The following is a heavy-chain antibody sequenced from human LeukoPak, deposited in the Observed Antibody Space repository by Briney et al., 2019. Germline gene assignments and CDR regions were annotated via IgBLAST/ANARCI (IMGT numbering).Heavy chain of an antibody. CDR2: ISGYNGNT. CDR3: ARDHGDFVGVKVGFDS. V-gene: IGHV1-18*01. D-gene: IGHD4-17*01. J-gene: IGHJ4*02. Sequence: ASVKVSCKASGYTFTNYAISWVRQAPGQGLEWVARISGYNGNTDYAQKVKDRVTVTADTFTAYLEMRGLTSDDAAVYYCARDHGDFVGVKVGFDSWGQGTLVTVSS. CDR1: GYTFTNYA.